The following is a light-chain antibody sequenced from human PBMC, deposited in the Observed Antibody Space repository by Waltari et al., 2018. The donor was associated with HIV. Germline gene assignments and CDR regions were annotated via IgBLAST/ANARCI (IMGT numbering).Light chain of an antibody. J-gene: IGLJ1*01. CDR3: SSYTSSSTRV. CDR1: SSDVGAYNY. V-gene: IGLV2-14*01. CDR2: DVS. Sequence: QSALTQPASVSGSPGQSLTISCTGTSSDVGAYNYVSWYQQHPGKAPKLIIYDVSNRPSGVSNRFSGSKSCNTASLTISGLQTEDEADYYCSSYTSSSTRVFGTGTKVTVL.